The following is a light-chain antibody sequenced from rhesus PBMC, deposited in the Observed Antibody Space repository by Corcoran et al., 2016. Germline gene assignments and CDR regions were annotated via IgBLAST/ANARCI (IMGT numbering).Light chain of an antibody. J-gene: IGKJ4*01. CDR1: QSVSSR. Sequence: EILMTQSPATLSLSPGERATLSCMASQSVSSRFAWYQQKPGHPPRLLIYGASSRVTGIPDRFSGRGVGTDFTLTISSLEPEGVAVYFCQRESNWSLTFGGGTKVEVK. CDR3: QRESNWSLT. V-gene: IGKV3-17*02. CDR2: GAS.